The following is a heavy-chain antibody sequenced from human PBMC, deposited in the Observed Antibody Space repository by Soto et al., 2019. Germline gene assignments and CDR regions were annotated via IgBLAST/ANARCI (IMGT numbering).Heavy chain of an antibody. CDR1: GYRFLNYW. CDR3: ATQEGYCSGTSCFGTFGLDH. J-gene: IGHJ1*01. Sequence: EVQLVQSGAEVKKPGESLRISCRGSGYRFLNYWITWVRQMPGKGLEYMGRIDPSDSYTNYSPSFQGHVTISADKSISTAYLQWSSLKASDTAIYYCATQEGYCSGTSCFGTFGLDHWCQGTLFTVSS. CDR2: IDPSDSYT. V-gene: IGHV5-10-1*01. D-gene: IGHD2-15*01.